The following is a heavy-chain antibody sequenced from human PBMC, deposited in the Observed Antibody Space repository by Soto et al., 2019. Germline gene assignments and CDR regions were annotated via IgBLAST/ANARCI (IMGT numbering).Heavy chain of an antibody. Sequence: QVQLVQSGAEVKKPGASVKVSCKASGYTFTSYGISWVRQAPGQGLEWMGWINAYNGNTNHAQKLQGRVTMTTDTPTSTAYMELRSLRCEDKAVFDCAGVPVASPYFGYWGQGTLVTVSS. D-gene: IGHD5-12*01. CDR1: GYTFTSYG. J-gene: IGHJ4*02. CDR3: AGVPVASPYFGY. V-gene: IGHV1-18*01. CDR2: INAYNGNT.